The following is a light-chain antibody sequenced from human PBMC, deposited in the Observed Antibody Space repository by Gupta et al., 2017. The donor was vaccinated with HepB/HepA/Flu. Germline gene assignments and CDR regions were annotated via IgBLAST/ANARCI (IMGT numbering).Light chain of an antibody. CDR1: QSVSSY. CDR2: DAS. J-gene: IGKJ5*01. V-gene: IGKV3-11*01. CDR3: QQLSNWPKIT. Sequence: EIVLTQSPATLSLSPGERATLSCRASQSVSSYLAWYQQKPCQAPRLLIYDASNRATGIPARFSGSGYGTDLTLTISSLEHEDFAVYYCQQLSNWPKITFGQGTLLEIK.